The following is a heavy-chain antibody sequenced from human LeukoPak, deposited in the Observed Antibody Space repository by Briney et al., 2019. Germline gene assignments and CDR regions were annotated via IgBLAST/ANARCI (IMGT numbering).Heavy chain of an antibody. CDR3: AKEGYRYGYAIDY. D-gene: IGHD5-18*01. CDR1: GFTFSTYA. V-gene: IGHV3-23*01. CDR2: ISGSGGST. J-gene: IGHJ4*02. Sequence: GGSLRLSCAASGFTFSTYAMSWVRQAPGKGLEWVSAISGSGGSTYYADSVKGRFTISRDNSNNTLYLQMNSLRAEDTAVYYCAKEGYRYGYAIDYWGQGTLVTVSS.